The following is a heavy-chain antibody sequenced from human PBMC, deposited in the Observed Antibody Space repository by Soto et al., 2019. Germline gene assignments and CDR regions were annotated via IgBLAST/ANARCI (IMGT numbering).Heavy chain of an antibody. CDR3: ARAYGDYVFDY. CDR2: IYYSGST. Sequence: PSETLSLTCTVSGGSISSGDYYWGWIRQPPGKGLEWIGYIYYSGSTNYNPSLKSRVTISVDTSKNQFSLKLSSVTAADTAVYYCARAYGDYVFDYWGQGTLVTVSS. J-gene: IGHJ4*02. D-gene: IGHD4-17*01. CDR1: GGSISSGDYY. V-gene: IGHV4-61*08.